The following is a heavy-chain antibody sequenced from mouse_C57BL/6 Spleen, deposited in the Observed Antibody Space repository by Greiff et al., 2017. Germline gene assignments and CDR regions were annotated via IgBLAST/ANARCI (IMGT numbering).Heavy chain of an antibody. CDR2: IYPGNSDT. J-gene: IGHJ4*01. CDR1: GYTFTSYW. V-gene: IGHV1-5*01. Sequence: VQLQQSGTVLARPGASVKMSCKTSGYTFTSYWMHWVKQRPGQGLEWIGAIYPGNSDTSYNQKFKGKAKLTAVTSASTAYMELSSLTNEDSAVYYCTRSSPWGYAMDYWGQGTSVTVSS. CDR3: TRSSPWGYAMDY.